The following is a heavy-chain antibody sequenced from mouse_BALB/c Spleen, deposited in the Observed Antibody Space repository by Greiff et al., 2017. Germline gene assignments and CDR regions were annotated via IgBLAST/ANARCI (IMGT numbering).Heavy chain of an antibody. J-gene: IGHJ1*01. Sequence: EVKVVESGGGLVKPGGSLKLSCAASGFTFSDYYMYWVRQTPEKRLEWVATISDGGSYTYYPDSVKGRFTISRDNAKNNLYLQMSSLKSEDTAMYYCARDTKGYFDVWGAGTTVTVSS. D-gene: IGHD1-1*01. CDR2: ISDGGSYT. V-gene: IGHV5-4*02. CDR3: ARDTKGYFDV. CDR1: GFTFSDYY.